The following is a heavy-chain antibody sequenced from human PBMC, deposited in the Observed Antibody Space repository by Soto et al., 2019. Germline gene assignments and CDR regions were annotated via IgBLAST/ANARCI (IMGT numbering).Heavy chain of an antibody. Sequence: SETLSLTCAVSGVSISSYYWSWIRQPPGKGLEWIGYNYYSGTTNYNPSLKSRVTISVDTSKNQFSLRLTSVTAADTAVYYCVREAYIRYGHAIDHWGQGILVT. J-gene: IGHJ4*02. V-gene: IGHV4-59*01. D-gene: IGHD4-17*01. CDR3: VREAYIRYGHAIDH. CDR1: GVSISSYY. CDR2: NYYSGTT.